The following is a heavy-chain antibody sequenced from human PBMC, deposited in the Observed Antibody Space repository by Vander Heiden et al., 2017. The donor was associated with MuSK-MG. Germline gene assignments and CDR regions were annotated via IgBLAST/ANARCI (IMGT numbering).Heavy chain of an antibody. CDR2: ISSSSSYI. CDR3: ARVSEYEWEPQLTDY. J-gene: IGHJ4*02. CDR1: GFTFSSYS. V-gene: IGHV3-21*01. Sequence: EVQLVESGGGLVKPGGSLRLSCAASGFTFSSYSMNWVRQAPGKGLEWVSSISSSSSYIYYADSVKGRFTISRDNAKNSLYLQMNSLRAEDTAVYYCARVSEYEWEPQLTDYWGQGTLVTVSS. D-gene: IGHD1-26*01.